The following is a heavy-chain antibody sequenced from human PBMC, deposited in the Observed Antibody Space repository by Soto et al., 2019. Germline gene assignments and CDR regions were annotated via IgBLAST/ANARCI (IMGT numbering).Heavy chain of an antibody. CDR3: ARSITLIPFDY. CDR1: GNSFTSYW. CDR2: IDPSDSYT. J-gene: IGHJ4*02. D-gene: IGHD3-10*01. V-gene: IGHV5-10-1*01. Sequence: XESLKISWKGSGNSFTSYWISWVLQMPGKGLEWMGRIDPSDSYTNYSPSFQGHVTISADKSISTAYLQWSSLKASDTAMYYCARSITLIPFDYWGQGTLVTVSS.